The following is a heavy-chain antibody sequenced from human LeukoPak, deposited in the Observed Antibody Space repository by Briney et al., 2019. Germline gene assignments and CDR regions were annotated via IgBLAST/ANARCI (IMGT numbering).Heavy chain of an antibody. CDR1: GFTFSSYA. J-gene: IGHJ4*02. D-gene: IGHD3-10*01. V-gene: IGHV3-23*01. CDR2: ISGSGGST. Sequence: GGSLRLSCAASGFTFSSYAMSWVRQAPGKGLEWVSAISGSGGSTYYADSVKGRFTISRVNSKNTLYLQMNSLRAEDTAVYYCAKSYGSGSSFDYWGQGTLVTVSS. CDR3: AKSYGSGSSFDY.